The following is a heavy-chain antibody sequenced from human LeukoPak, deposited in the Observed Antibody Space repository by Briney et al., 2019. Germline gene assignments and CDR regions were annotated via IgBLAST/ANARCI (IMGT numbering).Heavy chain of an antibody. Sequence: ASVKVSCKASGYTFTSYGISWVRQAPGQGLEWMGWISAYNGNTNYAQKLQGRVTMTTDTSTSTAYMELRSPRSDDTAVYYCARDKLLWFGELGYYGMDVWGQGTTVTVSS. D-gene: IGHD3-10*01. V-gene: IGHV1-18*01. CDR1: GYTFTSYG. J-gene: IGHJ6*02. CDR2: ISAYNGNT. CDR3: ARDKLLWFGELGYYGMDV.